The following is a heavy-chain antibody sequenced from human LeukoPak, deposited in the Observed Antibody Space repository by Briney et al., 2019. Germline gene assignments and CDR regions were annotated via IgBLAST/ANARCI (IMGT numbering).Heavy chain of an antibody. CDR1: GYSFTNYW. V-gene: IGHV5-51*01. J-gene: IGHJ4*02. CDR3: ARGEIQAPFDY. Sequence: GESLKISCKGSGYSFTNYWIGWVRQMPGKGLEWMGIMYPGGSDIRYSPYFQGQVTFSVDKSISTAYLQWSSLKASDTAMYYCARGEIQAPFDYWGQGTLVTVSS. CDR2: MYPGGSDI. D-gene: IGHD1-26*01.